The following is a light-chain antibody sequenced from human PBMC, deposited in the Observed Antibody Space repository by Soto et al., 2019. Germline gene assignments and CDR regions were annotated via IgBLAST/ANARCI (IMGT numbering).Light chain of an antibody. J-gene: IGLJ2*01. CDR3: ISYTSSSTLV. V-gene: IGLV2-14*01. CDR1: SSDVGGYNY. Sequence: QPVLTQPASVSGSLGQSITISCTGTSSDVGGYNYVSWYQQHPGKAPKLMIYDVSNRPSGVSNRFSGSKSGNTASLTISGLQAEDEADYYCISYTSSSTLVFGGGTKLTVL. CDR2: DVS.